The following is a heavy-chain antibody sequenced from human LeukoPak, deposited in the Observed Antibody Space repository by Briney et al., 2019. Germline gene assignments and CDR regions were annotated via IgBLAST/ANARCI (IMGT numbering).Heavy chain of an antibody. CDR1: GGSISSYY. CDR2: IYYSGST. D-gene: IGHD5-12*01. V-gene: IGHV4-59*01. CDR3: AGGGLRPVPTDY. J-gene: IGHJ4*02. Sequence: MPSETLSLTCTVSGGSISSYYWSWIRQPPGKGLEWIGYIYYSGSTNYNPSLKSRVTISVDTSKNQSSLKLSSVTAADTAVYYCAGGGLRPVPTDYWGQGTLVTVSS.